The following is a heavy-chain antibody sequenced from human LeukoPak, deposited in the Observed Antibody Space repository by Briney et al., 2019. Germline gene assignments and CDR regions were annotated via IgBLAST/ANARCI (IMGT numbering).Heavy chain of an antibody. D-gene: IGHD3-22*01. CDR1: GGSISSSSYY. J-gene: IGHJ4*02. CDR3: ARDNYDNSGYYFDY. V-gene: IGHV4-39*07. CDR2: IYYSGST. Sequence: KSSETLTLTCTVSGGSISSSSYYWGWIRQPPGKGLEWIGSIYYSGSTYYNPSLKSRVTISVDTSKNQFSLKLSSVTAADTAVYYCARDNYDNSGYYFDYWGQGTLVTVSS.